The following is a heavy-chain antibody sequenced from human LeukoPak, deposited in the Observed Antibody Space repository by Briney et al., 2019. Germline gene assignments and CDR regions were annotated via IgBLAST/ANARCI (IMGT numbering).Heavy chain of an antibody. CDR2: INAVNGNT. CDR1: GYTFINYA. Sequence: GASVKVSCKASGYTFINYAINWGRQVPGQRPEWMGWINAVNGNTKYSQKFQGRVTITRDTSASTAYMELTSLTSADTAVYFCARGPRAAADDYWGQGTLVTVSS. J-gene: IGHJ4*02. D-gene: IGHD6-13*01. V-gene: IGHV1-3*01. CDR3: ARGPRAAADDY.